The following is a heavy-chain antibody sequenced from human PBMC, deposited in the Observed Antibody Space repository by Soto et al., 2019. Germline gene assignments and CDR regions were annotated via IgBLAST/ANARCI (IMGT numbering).Heavy chain of an antibody. Sequence: EVQLLESGGGLVQPGGSLRLSCAASGFTFSSYAMSWVRQAPGKGLEWVSAISGSGGSTYYADSVKGRFTISRDNSKNTRYLQMNSLRAEDTAVYYCAKVRLTGPSYCYFDLWCRGTLVTVSS. J-gene: IGHJ2*01. CDR1: GFTFSSYA. CDR2: ISGSGGST. V-gene: IGHV3-23*01. D-gene: IGHD7-27*01. CDR3: AKVRLTGPSYCYFDL.